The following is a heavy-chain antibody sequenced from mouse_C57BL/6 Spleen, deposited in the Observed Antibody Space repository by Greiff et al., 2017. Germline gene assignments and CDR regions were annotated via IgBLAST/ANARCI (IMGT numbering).Heavy chain of an antibody. CDR2: INPNNGGT. J-gene: IGHJ3*01. CDR1: GYTFTDYY. V-gene: IGHV1-26*01. Sequence: EVQLQQSGPELVKPGASVKISCKASGYTFTDYYMNWVQQSHGKSLEWIGDINPNNGGTSYNQKFKGKATLTVDKSSSTAYMELRSLTSEDSAVYYCARGYWFAYWGQGTLVTVSA. CDR3: ARGYWFAY.